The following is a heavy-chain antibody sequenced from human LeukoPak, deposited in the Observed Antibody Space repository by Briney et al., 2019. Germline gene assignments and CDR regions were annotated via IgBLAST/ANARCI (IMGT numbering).Heavy chain of an antibody. CDR3: ATATNGFRRGFDY. Sequence: GGSLRLSCAASGFTFSSYAMSWVRQAPGKGLEWVSAISGSAGSRYYADSVKGRFTISRDNSKNTLYLQMNSLRADDTAVYYCATATNGFRRGFDYWGQGTLVTVSS. V-gene: IGHV3-23*01. D-gene: IGHD2-8*01. J-gene: IGHJ4*02. CDR2: ISGSAGSR. CDR1: GFTFSSYA.